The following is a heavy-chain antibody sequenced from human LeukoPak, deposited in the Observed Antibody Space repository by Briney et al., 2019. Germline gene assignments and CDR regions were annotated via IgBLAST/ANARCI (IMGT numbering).Heavy chain of an antibody. CDR1: GGSISSGSYC. V-gene: IGHV4-61*09. CDR3: ARVVSYGSGSYYVYYFEY. CDR2: IYTSGST. D-gene: IGHD3-10*01. Sequence: PSQTLSLTCTVSGGSISSGSYCWSWIRQPAGKGLEWIGHIYTSGSTNYNPSLKSRVTISIDTSKNQFSLKLSSVTAADTAVYYCARVVSYGSGSYYVYYFEYWGQGTLVTVSS. J-gene: IGHJ4*02.